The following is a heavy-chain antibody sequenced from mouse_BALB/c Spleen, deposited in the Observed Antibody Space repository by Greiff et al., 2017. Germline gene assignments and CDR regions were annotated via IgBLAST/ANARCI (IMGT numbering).Heavy chain of an antibody. J-gene: IGHJ2*01. CDR1: GYSITSDYA. CDR2: ISYSGST. CDR3: ARALYYRFFDY. D-gene: IGHD2-14*01. V-gene: IGHV3-2*02. Sequence: EVKLVESGPGLVKPSQSLSLTCTVTGYSITSDYAWNWIRQFPGNKLEWMGYISYSGSTSYNPSLKSRISITRDTSKNQFFLQLNSVTTEDTATYYCARALYYRFFDYWGQGTTLTVSS.